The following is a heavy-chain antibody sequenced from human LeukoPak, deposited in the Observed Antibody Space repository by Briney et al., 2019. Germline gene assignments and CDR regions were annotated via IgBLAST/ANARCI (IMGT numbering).Heavy chain of an antibody. J-gene: IGHJ4*02. CDR3: TSRLYYDFWSGYSDYYFDY. D-gene: IGHD3-3*01. CDR1: GFTFGDYA. CDR2: IRSKAYGGTT. Sequence: PGGSLRLSCTASGFTFGDYAMSWVRQAPGKGLEWVGFIRSKAYGGTTEYAASVKGRFTISRDDSKSIAYLQMNGLKTEDTAVYYCTSRLYYDFWSGYSDYYFDYWGQGTLVTVSS. V-gene: IGHV3-49*04.